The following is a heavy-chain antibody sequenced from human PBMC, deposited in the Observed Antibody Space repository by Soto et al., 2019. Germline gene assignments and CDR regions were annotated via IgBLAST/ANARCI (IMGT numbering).Heavy chain of an antibody. D-gene: IGHD3-10*01. V-gene: IGHV1-69*19. J-gene: IGHJ4*02. CDR1: GDNFSTYP. Sequence: QVQLVQSGAEVKKPGSSVKVSCKASGDNFSTYPISWVRQAHGQGLEWMGGIIPIYVTANYAQKFRGRVTITADERTRTSYMELTNLRSEDTAVYYCARDRGARGDFWGQGTLVTVSP. CDR3: ARDRGARGDF. CDR2: IIPIYVTA.